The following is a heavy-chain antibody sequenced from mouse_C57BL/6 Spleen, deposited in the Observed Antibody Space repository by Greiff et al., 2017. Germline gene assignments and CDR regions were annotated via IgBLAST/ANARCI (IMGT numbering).Heavy chain of an antibody. Sequence: QVQLQQPGAELVKPGASVKLSCKASGYTFTSYWMHWVKQRPGQGLEWIGMIHPKSGSTNYNEKFKSKATLTVDKSSSTAYMQLSSLTSEDSAVYYCARVPPTGTWYYALDYWGQGTSVTVSS. D-gene: IGHD4-1*02. J-gene: IGHJ4*01. CDR3: ARVPPTGTWYYALDY. V-gene: IGHV1-64*01. CDR1: GYTFTSYW. CDR2: IHPKSGST.